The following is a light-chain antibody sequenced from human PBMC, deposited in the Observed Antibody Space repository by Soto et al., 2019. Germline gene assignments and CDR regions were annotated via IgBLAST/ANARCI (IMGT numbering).Light chain of an antibody. V-gene: IGKV1-39*01. CDR3: HQSYRAPHT. J-gene: IGKJ2*01. CDR2: TAS. CDR1: QSINNY. Sequence: DIQLTQSPSSLSASVGDRVTITCRSSQSINNYLHWYQQKPGKAPKLLIYTASSLESGVPSRFSGSGSGTDFTLTISSLQHEDFASYFCHQSYRAPHTFGQGTKLEIK.